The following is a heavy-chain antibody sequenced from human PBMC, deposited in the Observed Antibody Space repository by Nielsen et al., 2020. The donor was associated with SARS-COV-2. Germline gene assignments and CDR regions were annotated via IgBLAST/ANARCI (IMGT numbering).Heavy chain of an antibody. Sequence: GESLKISCAASGFTFSDYYMSWIRQAPGKGLEWVSYIDSSSSHTNYADSVKGRFTISRDNTQNSLYLQMNSLRDEDTAVYYCARGRGAAASYGMDVWGQGTSVTVSS. CDR3: ARGRGAAASYGMDV. V-gene: IGHV3-11*05. CDR1: GFTFSDYY. CDR2: IDSSSSHT. D-gene: IGHD1-26*01. J-gene: IGHJ6*02.